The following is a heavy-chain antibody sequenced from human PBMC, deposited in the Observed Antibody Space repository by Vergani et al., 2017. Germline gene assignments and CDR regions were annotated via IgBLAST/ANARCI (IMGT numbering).Heavy chain of an antibody. CDR2: ISGSGGST. Sequence: EVQLVETGGGLIQPGGSLRLSCAASGFTFSSYAMSWVRQAPGKGLEWVSAISGSGGSTYYADSVKGRFTISKDKSKNTLYLQMNSLRAEDTAVYYCAEAGPAAALDDAFDMWGQGTMVTVSS. D-gene: IGHD6-13*01. V-gene: IGHV3-23*04. CDR1: GFTFSSYA. CDR3: AEAGPAAALDDAFDM. J-gene: IGHJ3*02.